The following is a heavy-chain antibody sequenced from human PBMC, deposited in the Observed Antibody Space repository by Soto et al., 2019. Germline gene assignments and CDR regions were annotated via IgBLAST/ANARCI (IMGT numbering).Heavy chain of an antibody. J-gene: IGHJ6*02. CDR2: INPNSGGT. CDR3: ARGSSSGYYYYYGMDV. V-gene: IGHV1-2*02. D-gene: IGHD6-6*01. Sequence: VASVEVSCKXSGYTFTGYYMHWVRQAPGQGLEWMGWINPNSGGTNYAQKFQGRVTMTRDTSISTAYMELSRLRSDDTAVYYCARGSSSGYYYYYGMDVWGQGTTVTVSS. CDR1: GYTFTGYY.